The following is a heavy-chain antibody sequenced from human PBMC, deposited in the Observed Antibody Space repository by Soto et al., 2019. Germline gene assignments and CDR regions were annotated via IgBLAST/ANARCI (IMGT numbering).Heavy chain of an antibody. CDR2: IYTSGST. V-gene: IGHV4-4*07. CDR3: ARGEGYCSSSSCRSYSYFYYYGLDV. Sequence: QVQLQESGPGLVKPSETLSLTCTVSGGSVSSYYLSWMRQPAGKGLEWIGRIYTSGSTNYNPSLKGPVILSVDTSKNQFPLNLRSPTAADTAVYYCARGEGYCSSSSCRSYSYFYYYGLDVWGQGTTVTVSS. CDR1: GGSVSSYY. D-gene: IGHD2-2*01. J-gene: IGHJ6*02.